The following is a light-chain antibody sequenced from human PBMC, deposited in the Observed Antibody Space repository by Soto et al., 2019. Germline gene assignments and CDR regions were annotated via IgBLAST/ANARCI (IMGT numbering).Light chain of an antibody. CDR1: QSVSGY. CDR2: GAS. V-gene: IGKV3-11*01. Sequence: EVVLTQSPVTLSLAPGERATLSCRASQSVSGYLAWYQQKPGQAPRLLIYGASSRATGIPARFSGSGSGTDFTLTISSLEPEDFAVYYCQQRSNWPLTFGGGTKVDIK. J-gene: IGKJ4*01. CDR3: QQRSNWPLT.